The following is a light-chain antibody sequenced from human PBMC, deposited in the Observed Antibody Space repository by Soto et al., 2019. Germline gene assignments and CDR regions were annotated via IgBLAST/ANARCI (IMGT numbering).Light chain of an antibody. CDR1: QSVTSN. J-gene: IGKJ1*01. Sequence: EILMTQSPATLSVSPGERVTLHCRASQSVTSNLAWYQHKPGQSPRLLIYRASARATGVPDRFSGSGSGTDFTLTISRLEHEDFAVYYCQQYNNWPRTFGQGTRWIS. CDR2: RAS. V-gene: IGKV3-15*01. CDR3: QQYNNWPRT.